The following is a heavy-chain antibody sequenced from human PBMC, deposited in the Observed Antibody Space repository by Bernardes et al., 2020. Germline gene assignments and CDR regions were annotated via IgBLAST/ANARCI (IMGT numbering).Heavy chain of an antibody. CDR3: ARDFSVGNIAAAGYYYYYGMDV. Sequence: GGSLRLSCAASGFTFSSYGMHWVRQAPGKGLEWVAVIWYDGSNKYYADSVKGRFTISRDNSKNTLYLQMNSLRAEDTAVYYCARDFSVGNIAAAGYYYYYGMDVWGKGTTVTVSS. CDR1: GFTFSSYG. D-gene: IGHD6-13*01. CDR2: IWYDGSNK. J-gene: IGHJ6*04. V-gene: IGHV3-33*01.